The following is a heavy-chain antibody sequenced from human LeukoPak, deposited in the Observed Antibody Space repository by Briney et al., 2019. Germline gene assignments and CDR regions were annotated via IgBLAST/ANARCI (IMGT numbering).Heavy chain of an antibody. Sequence: SETLSLTCTVSGGSISSGGYYWSWIRQHPGKGLEWIGCIYYSGSTYYNPSLKSRVTISVDTSKNQFSLKLSSVTAADTAVYYCARGVRDPKGRWYFDLWGRGTLVTVSS. CDR1: GGSISSGGYY. V-gene: IGHV4-31*03. CDR3: ARGVRDPKGRWYFDL. D-gene: IGHD3-3*01. J-gene: IGHJ2*01. CDR2: IYYSGST.